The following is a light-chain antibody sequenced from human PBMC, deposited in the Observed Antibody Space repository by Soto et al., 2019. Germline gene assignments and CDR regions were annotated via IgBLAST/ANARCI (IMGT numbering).Light chain of an antibody. CDR2: PAS. V-gene: IGKV1-8*01. CDR1: QGISSY. J-gene: IGKJ4*02. Sequence: AIRMTQSPSSLSASTGDRVTITCRASQGISSYLAWYQQKPGKAPKLLIYPASTLQTGVPSRFSGSGSGTDFTLTIICLQSEDVATYYCQQYDSYPPVTFGGGTKVEIK. CDR3: QQYDSYPPVT.